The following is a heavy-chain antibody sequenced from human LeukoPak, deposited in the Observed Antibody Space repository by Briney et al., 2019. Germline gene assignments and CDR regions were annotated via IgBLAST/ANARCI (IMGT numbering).Heavy chain of an antibody. Sequence: GGSLRLSCAASGFTFRNYDMSWVRQAPGKGLEWVSSLTTDGGSTEYADSVKGRFTISRDNSKNTLYLQMNSLRAEDTALYYCAKSLVRWAFDYWGQGALVTVSS. CDR2: LTTDGGST. D-gene: IGHD4-23*01. V-gene: IGHV3-23*01. CDR1: GFTFRNYD. J-gene: IGHJ4*02. CDR3: AKSLVRWAFDY.